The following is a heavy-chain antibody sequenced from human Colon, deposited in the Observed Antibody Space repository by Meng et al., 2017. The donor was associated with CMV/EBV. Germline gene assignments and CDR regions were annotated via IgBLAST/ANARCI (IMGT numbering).Heavy chain of an antibody. CDR1: GYTFTGYY. V-gene: IGHV1-2*02. Sequence: ASVKVSCKASGYTFTGYYMHWVRQAPGQGLEWMGWINPNSGGTNYAQKFQGRVTMTRDTSISTAYIELSRLRSDDTAVYYCARVGGYCSSTSCYGYWGQGTLVTVSS. CDR3: ARVGGYCSSTSCYGY. J-gene: IGHJ4*02. CDR2: INPNSGGT. D-gene: IGHD2-2*01.